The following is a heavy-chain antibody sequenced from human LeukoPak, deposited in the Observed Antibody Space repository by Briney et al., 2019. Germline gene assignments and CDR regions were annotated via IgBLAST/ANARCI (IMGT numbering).Heavy chain of an antibody. CDR2: IYYSGST. Sequence: PSETLSLTCAVYGGSFSGYYWSWIRQPPGKGLEWIGSIYYSGSTYYNPSLKNRVTISVDTSKNQFSLKLSSVTAADTAVYYCARPTLGYCSSTSCYQNYYYYMDVWGKGTTVTVSS. J-gene: IGHJ6*03. V-gene: IGHV4-34*01. CDR3: ARPTLGYCSSTSCYQNYYYYMDV. CDR1: GGSFSGYY. D-gene: IGHD2-2*01.